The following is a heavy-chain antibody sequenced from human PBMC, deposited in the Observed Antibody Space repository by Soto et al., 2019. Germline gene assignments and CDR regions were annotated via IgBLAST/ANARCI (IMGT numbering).Heavy chain of an antibody. CDR2: IIPIFGTA. Sequence: QVQLVQSGAEVKKPGSSVKVSCKASGGTFSSYAISWVRQAPGQGLEWMGGIIPIFGTANYAQKLQRRVTITADESTSAAYMELSSLKSEDTAVYYCAGDVPVFGVVSYYGMDVWGQGTKVIVSS. V-gene: IGHV1-69*12. D-gene: IGHD3-3*01. CDR3: AGDVPVFGVVSYYGMDV. CDR1: GGTFSSYA. J-gene: IGHJ6*02.